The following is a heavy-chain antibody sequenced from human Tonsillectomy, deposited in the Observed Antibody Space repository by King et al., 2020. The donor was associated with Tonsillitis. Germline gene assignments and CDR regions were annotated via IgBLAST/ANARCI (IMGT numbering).Heavy chain of an antibody. Sequence: QLQESGPGLVKPSETLSLTCTVSGGFISSYYWSWLREPPGKGLEWIGYIYYSGSTNYNPSLKSRVTISVDTSKNQFSLKLSSVTAADTAVYYCARSAAVAGSAGAFDYWGQGTLVTVSS. D-gene: IGHD6-19*01. CDR3: ARSAAVAGSAGAFDY. CDR2: IYYSGST. CDR1: GGFISSYY. J-gene: IGHJ4*02. V-gene: IGHV4-59*01.